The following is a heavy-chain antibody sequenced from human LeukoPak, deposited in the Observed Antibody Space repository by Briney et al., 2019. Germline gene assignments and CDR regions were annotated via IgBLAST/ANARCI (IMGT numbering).Heavy chain of an antibody. J-gene: IGHJ4*02. V-gene: IGHV3-21*01. D-gene: IGHD3-16*01. CDR3: ARLGRGDFDY. Sequence: PGGSLRLSCAASGFTFSSYSMNWVRQAPGKGLEWVSSISSSSSYIYYADSVKGRFTISGDNAKNSLYLQMNSLRAEDTAVYYCARLGRGDFDYWGQGTLVTVSS. CDR2: ISSSSSYI. CDR1: GFTFSSYS.